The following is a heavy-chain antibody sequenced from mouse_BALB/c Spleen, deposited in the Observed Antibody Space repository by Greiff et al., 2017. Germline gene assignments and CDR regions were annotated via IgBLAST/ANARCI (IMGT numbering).Heavy chain of an antibody. CDR2: IWAGGST. Sequence: QVQPTESGPGLVAPSQSLSITFTVSGLSLTSYGVHWVRPPPGKGLEWLGVIWAGGSTNYNSALMSRLSISKDNSKSQVFLKMNSLQTDDTAMYYCARGTGKGYFDVWGAGTTVTVSS. J-gene: IGHJ1*01. CDR3: ARGTGKGYFDV. CDR1: GLSLTSYG. D-gene: IGHD4-1*01. V-gene: IGHV2-9*02.